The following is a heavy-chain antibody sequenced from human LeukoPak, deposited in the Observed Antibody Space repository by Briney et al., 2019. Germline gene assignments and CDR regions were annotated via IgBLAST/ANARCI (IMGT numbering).Heavy chain of an antibody. CDR2: IYPGDSDT. CDR1: GYSFTSYW. Sequence: GASLKISCKGSGYSFTSYWIGWVRQMPGKGLEWMGIIYPGDSDTRYSPSFQGQVTISADKSISTAYLQWSSLKASDTAMYYCARAIFLGYCSSTSCLQAFDIWGQGTMVTVSS. CDR3: ARAIFLGYCSSTSCLQAFDI. V-gene: IGHV5-51*01. J-gene: IGHJ3*02. D-gene: IGHD2-2*01.